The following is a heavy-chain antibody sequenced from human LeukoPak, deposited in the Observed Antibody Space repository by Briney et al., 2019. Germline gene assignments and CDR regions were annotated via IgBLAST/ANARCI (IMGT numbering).Heavy chain of an antibody. CDR2: IDTSDSYT. V-gene: IGHV5-10-1*01. D-gene: IGHD3-3*01. CDR1: GYSSTSYS. Sequence: GEPLKIPCKCSGYSSTSYSITGVPQTPGKGRKWLGRIDTSDSYTNFSPSFQGHVTISADKSISTADLQWSSLKASDTAMYYCARHDEIDYWGQGTLVTVSS. J-gene: IGHJ4*02. CDR3: ARHDEIDY.